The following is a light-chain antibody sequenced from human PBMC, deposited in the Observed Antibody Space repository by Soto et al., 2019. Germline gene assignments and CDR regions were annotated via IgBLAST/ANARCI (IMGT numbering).Light chain of an antibody. CDR1: QSVSTY. V-gene: IGKV3-11*01. CDR2: DAS. Sequence: EIVLTQSPATLSLSPGERATLSCRASQSVSTYLAWYQQKPGQAPRLLIYDASNRASGIPARFSGSGSGTDFTLTISSLEPEDFAVYYCHQRDNWPPVTFGQGTRLEMK. J-gene: IGKJ5*01. CDR3: HQRDNWPPVT.